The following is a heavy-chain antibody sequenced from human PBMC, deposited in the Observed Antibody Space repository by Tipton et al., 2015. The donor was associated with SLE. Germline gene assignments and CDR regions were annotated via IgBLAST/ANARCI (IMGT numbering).Heavy chain of an antibody. CDR3: ARDHGDGFDY. CDR1: GGSISSYQ. V-gene: IGHV4-59*01. CDR2: IFNSEIT. D-gene: IGHD5-24*01. J-gene: IGHJ4*02. Sequence: TLSLTCTVSGGSISSYQWNWIRQPPGKGLEWIGYIFNSEITNYSPSLKSRVTIVVDTSKNQFSLKLRSVTAADTAVYYCARDHGDGFDYWGQGALVTISS.